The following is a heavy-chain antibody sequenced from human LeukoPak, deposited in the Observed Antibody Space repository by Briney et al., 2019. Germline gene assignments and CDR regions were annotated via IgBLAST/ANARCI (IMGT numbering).Heavy chain of an antibody. J-gene: IGHJ4*02. CDR3: AKATLYYYDSSGYYGGYFDY. Sequence: GGSLRLSCAASGFTVSSNYMSWVRQAPGKGLEWVSAISGSGGSTYYADSVKGRFTISRDNSKNTLYLQMNSLRAEDTAVYYCAKATLYYYDSSGYYGGYFDYWGQGTLVTVSS. CDR1: GFTVSSNY. CDR2: ISGSGGST. V-gene: IGHV3-23*01. D-gene: IGHD3-22*01.